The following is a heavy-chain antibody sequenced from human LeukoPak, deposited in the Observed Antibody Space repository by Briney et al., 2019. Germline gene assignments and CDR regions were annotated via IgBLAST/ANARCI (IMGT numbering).Heavy chain of an antibody. CDR2: INHSGST. J-gene: IGHJ4*02. D-gene: IGHD4-11*01. V-gene: IGHV4-39*07. Sequence: PSETLSFTCTVSGGSISSSSYYWSWIRQPPGKGLEWIGEINHSGSTNYNPALKSRVTISVDKSKNQFSLKLSSVTAADTAVFYCARRTTVTIPFGYWGQGTLVTVSS. CDR1: GGSISSSSYY. CDR3: ARRTTVTIPFGY.